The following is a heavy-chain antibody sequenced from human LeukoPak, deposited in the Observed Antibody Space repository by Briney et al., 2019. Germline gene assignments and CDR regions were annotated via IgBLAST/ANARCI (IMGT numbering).Heavy chain of an antibody. CDR1: GFTFSSYA. Sequence: GSLRLSCAASGFTFSSYAMSWVRQPPGKGLEWIGEINRSGSTNYNPSLKSRVTISVDTSKNQFSLKLSSVTAADTAVYYCARGGGIVVVPAAMPLPFDPWGQGTLVTVSS. D-gene: IGHD2-2*01. CDR2: INRSGST. J-gene: IGHJ5*02. CDR3: ARGGGIVVVPAAMPLPFDP. V-gene: IGHV4-34*01.